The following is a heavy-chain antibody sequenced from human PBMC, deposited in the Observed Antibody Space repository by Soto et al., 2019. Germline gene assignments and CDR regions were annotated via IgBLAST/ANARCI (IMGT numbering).Heavy chain of an antibody. CDR2: IYYSGST. D-gene: IGHD6-19*01. Sequence: PSDTLSLTCAVSAGSISGSFWSWMRQSPGRELELIGYIYYSGSTYYNPSLKSRITISIDTSRNQFSLKMSSVTDADTAVYYCAQGIRGWLNWFDTWGQGTLVTVSS. J-gene: IGHJ5*02. CDR1: AGSISGSF. V-gene: IGHV4-59*01. CDR3: AQGIRGWLNWFDT.